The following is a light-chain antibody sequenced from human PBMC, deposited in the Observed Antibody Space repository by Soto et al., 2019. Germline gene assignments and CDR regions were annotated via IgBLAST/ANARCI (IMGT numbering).Light chain of an antibody. CDR3: CSYAGSSTVV. J-gene: IGLJ2*01. Sequence: QSALTQPASVSGSPGQSITISCTGTSSDVGSYNLVSWYQQHPGKAPKLMIYEVSKRPSGVSLRFSGSKSGNTASLTISGLQAEDEADYYCCSYAGSSTVVFGGGTQLTVL. V-gene: IGLV2-23*02. CDR1: SSDVGSYNL. CDR2: EVS.